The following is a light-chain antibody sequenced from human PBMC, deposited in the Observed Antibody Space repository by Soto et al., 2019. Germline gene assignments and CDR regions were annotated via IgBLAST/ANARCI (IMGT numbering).Light chain of an antibody. Sequence: QLVLTQASSASASLGSSVKLTCTLTSGHSSYTITWHQQQLGKAPRYLLKLEGSGSNNKGSGVPDRFSGASSGADRYLNISHLPSEDEADYYCETWDSNTRGVLCGGTKLTVL. CDR2: LEGSGSN. CDR3: ETWDSNTRGV. V-gene: IGLV4-60*03. CDR1: SGHSSYT. J-gene: IGLJ2*01.